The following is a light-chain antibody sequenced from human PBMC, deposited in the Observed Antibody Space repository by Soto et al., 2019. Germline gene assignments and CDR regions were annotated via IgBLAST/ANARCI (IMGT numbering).Light chain of an antibody. CDR2: KAS. Sequence: DIRITKTPATLSANIGDRVTITCRASQSISGWLAWYQQKPGKAPKLLIYKASSLQSGVPSRFGGSGSGTEFPLTIISLRPDAFATYYCHQYNSYWPSAQGTKLDIK. CDR3: HQYNSYWP. V-gene: IGKV1-5*03. J-gene: IGKJ1*01. CDR1: QSISGW.